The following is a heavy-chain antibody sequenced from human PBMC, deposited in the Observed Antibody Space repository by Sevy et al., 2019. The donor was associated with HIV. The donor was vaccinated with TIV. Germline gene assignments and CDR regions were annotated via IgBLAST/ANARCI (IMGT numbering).Heavy chain of an antibody. CDR3: ARDPADTAMETGYYYYYYGMDV. CDR1: GYTFTSYG. J-gene: IGHJ6*02. Sequence: ASVKGSCKASGYTFTSYGISWVRQAPGQGLEWMGWISAYNGNTNNAQKLQGRVTMTTATSTGTAYRELRSLRSDDTAVDYCARDPADTAMETGYYYYYYGMDVWGQGTTVTVSS. V-gene: IGHV1-18*01. D-gene: IGHD5-18*01. CDR2: ISAYNGNT.